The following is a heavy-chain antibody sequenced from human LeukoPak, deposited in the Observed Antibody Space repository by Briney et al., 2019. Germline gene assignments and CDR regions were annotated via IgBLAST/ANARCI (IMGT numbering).Heavy chain of an antibody. V-gene: IGHV3-30*18. CDR1: GFTFSSYG. CDR2: ISYDGRNK. D-gene: IGHD2-21*02. Sequence: GGSLRLSCAASGFTFSSYGMHWVRQAPGKGLEWVAVISYDGRNKNYADSVKGRFTISRDNSKNTLYLQMNSLRAEDTAVYYCAKLKGRHLVVVTTTGRYFDYWGQGTLVTISS. J-gene: IGHJ4*02. CDR3: AKLKGRHLVVVTTTGRYFDY.